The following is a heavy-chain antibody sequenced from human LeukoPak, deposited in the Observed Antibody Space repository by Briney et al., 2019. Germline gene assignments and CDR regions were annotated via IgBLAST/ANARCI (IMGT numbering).Heavy chain of an antibody. CDR3: ARDISYSSLDY. CDR2: IWYDGTRE. V-gene: IGHV3-33*01. CDR1: GFTFSSYG. Sequence: SGGSLRLSCVASGFTFSSYGMRWVRQAPGKGLETVALIWYDGTRENYADSVKGRFTISRDDSKKTLYLQITSLRAEDTAIYYCARDISYSSLDYWGQGTLVTVSS. J-gene: IGHJ4*02. D-gene: IGHD6-13*01.